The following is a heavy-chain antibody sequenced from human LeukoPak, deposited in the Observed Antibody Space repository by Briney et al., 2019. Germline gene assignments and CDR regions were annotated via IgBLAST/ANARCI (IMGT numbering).Heavy chain of an antibody. CDR2: IKTDGSEK. D-gene: IGHD3-16*01. J-gene: IGHJ4*02. Sequence: GGSLRLSCAASGFTFSSYWMSWFCQFPGKGREGLVNIKTDGSEKYYLDSVRGRFTNSRDNAKNSLFLQMNSLRGEDTAVYYCVRDYVWGAYVPDYGGEGTLVTVT. CDR3: VRDYVWGAYVPDY. V-gene: IGHV3-7*01. CDR1: GFTFSSYW.